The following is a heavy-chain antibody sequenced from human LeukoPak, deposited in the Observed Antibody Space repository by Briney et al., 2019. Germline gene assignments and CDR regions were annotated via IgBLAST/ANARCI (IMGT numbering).Heavy chain of an antibody. V-gene: IGHV1-8*01. CDR2: MNPNSGNT. D-gene: IGHD5-18*01. CDR1: GYTFTSYD. J-gene: IGHJ4*02. Sequence: ASVKVSCKASGYTFTSYDINWVRQATGQGLEWMGWMNPNSGNTGYAQKFQGRVTMTRNTSISTAYMELSSLRSEDTAVYYCDRTRGDSYCYSDYWGQGTLVTVSS. CDR3: DRTRGDSYCYSDY.